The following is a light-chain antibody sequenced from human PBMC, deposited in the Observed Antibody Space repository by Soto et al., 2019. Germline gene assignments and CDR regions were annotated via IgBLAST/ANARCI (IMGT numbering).Light chain of an antibody. CDR1: QSVSSSY. V-gene: IGKV3-20*01. J-gene: IGKJ3*01. CDR2: GAS. CDR3: QQYGSSFT. Sequence: EIVLTQSPGTLSLSPGERATLSCRASQSVSSSYLAWYQQKPGQAPRLLIYGASSRATGIPDRFSGSGSGTGFTLTISRLEREDFAVYYCQQYGSSFTFGPGTKVDIK.